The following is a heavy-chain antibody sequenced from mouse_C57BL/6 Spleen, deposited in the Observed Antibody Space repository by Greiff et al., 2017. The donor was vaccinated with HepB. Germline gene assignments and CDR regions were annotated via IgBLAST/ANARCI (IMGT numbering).Heavy chain of an antibody. V-gene: IGHV14-4*01. J-gene: IGHJ4*01. Sequence: VQLQQSGAELVRPGASVKLSCTASGFNIKDDYMHWVKQRPEQGLEWIGWIDPENGDTEYASKFQGKATITADTSSNTAYLQLSNLTSEDTAVYYCTAYYAMDYWGQVTSVTVSS. CDR1: GFNIKDDY. CDR2: IDPENGDT. CDR3: TAYYAMDY.